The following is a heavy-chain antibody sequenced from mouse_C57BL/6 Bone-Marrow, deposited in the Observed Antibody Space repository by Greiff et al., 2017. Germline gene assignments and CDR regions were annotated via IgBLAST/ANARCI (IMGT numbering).Heavy chain of an antibody. D-gene: IGHD1-1*01. Sequence: EVQVVESGGGLVKPGGSLKLSCAASGFTFSSYAMAWVRQTPEKRLEWVATISDGGSYTYYPDNVKGRFTISRDNAKNNLYLQMSKLTSEDTAMYYCAREIHDYGSSFYYAMDYWGRGTSVTVSS. J-gene: IGHJ4*01. CDR1: GFTFSSYA. CDR3: AREIHDYGSSFYYAMDY. CDR2: ISDGGSYT. V-gene: IGHV5-4*01.